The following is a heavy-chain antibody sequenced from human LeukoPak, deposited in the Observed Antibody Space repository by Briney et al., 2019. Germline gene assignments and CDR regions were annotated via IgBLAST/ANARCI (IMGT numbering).Heavy chain of an antibody. CDR2: IYYSGST. D-gene: IGHD2-2*01. CDR1: GGSISSYY. CDR3: ARGDCSTTSCFIDY. J-gene: IGHJ4*02. V-gene: IGHV4-59*01. Sequence: SETLSLTCTVSGGSISSYYWSWIRQPPGKGLEWIGYIYYSGSTNYNPSLKSRVTISVDTSKNQFSLKLSSVTAADTAVYYCARGDCSTTSCFIDYWGQGTLVTVSS.